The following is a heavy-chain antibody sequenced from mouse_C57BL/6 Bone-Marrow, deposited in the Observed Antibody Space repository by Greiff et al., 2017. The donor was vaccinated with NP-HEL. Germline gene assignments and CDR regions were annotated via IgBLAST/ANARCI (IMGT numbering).Heavy chain of an antibody. Sequence: VQLQQSGPELVKPGASVKISCKASGYAFSSSWMNWVKQRPGQGLEWIGRIYPGDGDTNYNGKFKGKATLTADKSSSTAYMQLSSLTSEDSAFYFCARQGYGYYAMDYWGQGTSVTVSS. V-gene: IGHV1-82*01. CDR2: IYPGDGDT. J-gene: IGHJ4*01. CDR1: GYAFSSSW. CDR3: ARQGYGYYAMDY. D-gene: IGHD1-1*02.